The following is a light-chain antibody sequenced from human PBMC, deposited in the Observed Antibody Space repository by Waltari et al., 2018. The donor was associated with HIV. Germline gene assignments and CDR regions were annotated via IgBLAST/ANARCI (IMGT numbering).Light chain of an antibody. CDR3: QYYGSSPLWT. CDR2: GAS. CDR1: QSVSSSY. V-gene: IGKV3-20*01. J-gene: IGKJ1*01. Sequence: EIVLTQSPGTLSLSPGERATLSCRASQSVSSSYLAWYQQKAGQAPRLLIYGASSRATGIPDRFSGSGSGTDFTLTISRLEPEDFAVYYCQYYGSSPLWTFGQGTKVEIK.